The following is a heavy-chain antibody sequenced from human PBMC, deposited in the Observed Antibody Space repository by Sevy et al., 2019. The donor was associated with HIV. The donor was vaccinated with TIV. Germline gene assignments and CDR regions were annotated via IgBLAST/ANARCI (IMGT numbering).Heavy chain of an antibody. Sequence: GGSLRLSCAASGFTVSSNYMSWVRQAPGKGLEWVSVIYSGGNTYYADSVKGRFTISRDNSKNTLYLQMNSLRAEDTAVYYCARGMDGNDAFDIWGQGTMVTVSS. D-gene: IGHD1-26*01. V-gene: IGHV3-53*01. J-gene: IGHJ3*02. CDR2: IYSGGNT. CDR1: GFTVSSNY. CDR3: ARGMDGNDAFDI.